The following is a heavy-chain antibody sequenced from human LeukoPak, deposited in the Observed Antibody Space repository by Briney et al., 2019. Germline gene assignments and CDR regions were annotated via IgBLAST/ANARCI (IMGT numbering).Heavy chain of an antibody. CDR3: GRDVVVVVGASRSNFYFYMDV. CDR1: GYTFTGYY. V-gene: IGHV1-2*02. D-gene: IGHD2-15*01. Sequence: ASVKVSCKASGYTFTGYYIHWVRQAPGQGLEWMGWINPNNGATNYAQKFQGRITMTRDTSITTAYMELSSLRSDDTAIYYCGRDVVVVVGASRSNFYFYMDVWGKGTTVTVSS. CDR2: INPNNGAT. J-gene: IGHJ6*03.